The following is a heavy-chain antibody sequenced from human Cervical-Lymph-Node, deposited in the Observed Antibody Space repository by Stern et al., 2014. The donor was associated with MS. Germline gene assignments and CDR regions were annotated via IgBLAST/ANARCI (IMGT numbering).Heavy chain of an antibody. D-gene: IGHD3-22*01. CDR2: IYPGASDT. CDR1: GYSFTSYW. V-gene: IGHV5-51*03. Sequence: EVQLVQSGAEVKKPGESLKISCKGSGYSFTSYWIGWVRQMPGKGLEWLGIIYPGASDTRYSPSFQGQVTIAADKSISTAYLQWSSLKASDTAMYYCARPQHHYYDSSGYLHDAFDIWGQGTMVTVSS. J-gene: IGHJ3*02. CDR3: ARPQHHYYDSSGYLHDAFDI.